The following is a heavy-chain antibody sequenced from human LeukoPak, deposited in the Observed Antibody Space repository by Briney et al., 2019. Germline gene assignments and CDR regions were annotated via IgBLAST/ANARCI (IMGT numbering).Heavy chain of an antibody. CDR1: GGSISSSSYY. CDR2: IYYSGST. CDR3: ARQWWEWELFQRQNSPFDY. Sequence: SETLSLTCTVSGGSISSSSYYWGWIRQPPGKGLEWIGSIYYSGSTYYNPSLKSRVTISVDTSKNQFSLKLSSVTAADTAVYYCARQWWEWELFQRQNSPFDYWGQGTLVTVSS. J-gene: IGHJ4*02. V-gene: IGHV4-39*01. D-gene: IGHD1-26*01.